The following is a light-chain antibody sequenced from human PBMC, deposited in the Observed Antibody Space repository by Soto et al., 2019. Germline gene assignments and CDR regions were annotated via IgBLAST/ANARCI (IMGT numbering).Light chain of an antibody. V-gene: IGKV3-15*01. J-gene: IGKJ1*01. CDR2: GAS. Sequence: EIVLTQSPATLSLSPGERATLSCRATQSVSSNLAWYQQKPGQPPRLLIYGASSRATGVPVRFSGSGSGVAFTLTISGLQSEDFAVYHCQQYNQWPGTFGQGTKVDIK. CDR3: QQYNQWPGT. CDR1: QSVSSN.